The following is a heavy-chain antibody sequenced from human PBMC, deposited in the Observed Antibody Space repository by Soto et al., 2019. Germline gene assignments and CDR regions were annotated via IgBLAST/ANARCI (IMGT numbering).Heavy chain of an antibody. J-gene: IGHJ5*02. Sequence: XETLSLTCTVSGGSMSSYYWSWIRQPPGKGLEWIGYIYYSGSTNYNPSLKSRVTISVDTSKNHFSLKLSSVTAADTAVYYCARSSRDWFDHWGQGTLVTVSS. CDR2: IYYSGST. CDR1: GGSMSSYY. V-gene: IGHV4-59*01. CDR3: ARSSRDWFDH.